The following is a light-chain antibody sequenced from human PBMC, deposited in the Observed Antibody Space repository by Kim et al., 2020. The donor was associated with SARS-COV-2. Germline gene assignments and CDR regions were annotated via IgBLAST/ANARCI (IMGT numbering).Light chain of an antibody. J-gene: IGKJ1*01. Sequence: EIVLTQSPGTLSLSPGERATLSCRASQSVTSAYLAWYQQKPGQAPRLLIYAVSSRATGIPDRFSGSGSGTDFTLTISRLEPEDFAVYYCQQYGDSPWTFGQGTKVYIK. V-gene: IGKV3-20*01. CDR3: QQYGDSPWT. CDR1: QSVTSAY. CDR2: AVS.